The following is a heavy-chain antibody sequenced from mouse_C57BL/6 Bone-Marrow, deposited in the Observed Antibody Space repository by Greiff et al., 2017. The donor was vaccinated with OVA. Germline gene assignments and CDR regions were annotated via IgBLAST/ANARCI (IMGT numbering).Heavy chain of an antibody. CDR2: IYPRSGNT. CDR3: ARPNWDDWYFDV. CDR1: GYTFTSYG. D-gene: IGHD4-1*02. Sequence: VQLQQSGAELARPGASVKLSCKASGYTFTSYGISWVKLRTGQGLEWIGEIYPRSGNTYYNEKFKGKATLTADKSSSTAYMELRSLTSEDSAVYFCARPNWDDWYFDVWGTGTTVTVSS. V-gene: IGHV1-81*01. J-gene: IGHJ1*03.